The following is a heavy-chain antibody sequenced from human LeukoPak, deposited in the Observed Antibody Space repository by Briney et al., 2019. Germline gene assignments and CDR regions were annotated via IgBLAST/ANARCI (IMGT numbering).Heavy chain of an antibody. J-gene: IGHJ4*02. CDR3: AKDPYGTRYFDY. CDR1: GFTFSTYA. D-gene: IGHD2-2*01. V-gene: IGHV3-23*01. Sequence: GGSLRLSCAASGFTFSTYAMSWVRQAPGKGLEWVSGISGSGDNTFYADSVKGRFTISRDNSKNTLYLQMNSLRAEDTAVYYCAKDPYGTRYFDYWGQGTLVTVSS. CDR2: ISGSGDNT.